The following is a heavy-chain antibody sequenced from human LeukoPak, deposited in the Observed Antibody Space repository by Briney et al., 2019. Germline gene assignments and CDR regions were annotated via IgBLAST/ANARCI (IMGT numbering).Heavy chain of an antibody. J-gene: IGHJ4*02. V-gene: IGHV3-23*01. CDR3: AKARAVVVVAATNY. Sequence: GGSLRLSCAASGFTFDTYALSWVRRAPGKGLEWVSAISGSGTNTYYADSVKGRFTISRDNSKGTVFLQMNSLRAEDTALYYCAKARAVVVVAATNYWGQGTLVTVSS. CDR1: GFTFDTYA. CDR2: ISGSGTNT. D-gene: IGHD2-15*01.